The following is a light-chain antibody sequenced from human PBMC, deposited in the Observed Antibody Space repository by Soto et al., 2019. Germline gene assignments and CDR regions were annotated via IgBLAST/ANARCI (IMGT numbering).Light chain of an antibody. CDR3: QQYYNGPRT. CDR2: WAS. J-gene: IGKJ2*01. Sequence: DIVMTQSPDSLAVSLGERATINCKSSQRVLDSSDNKNYLAWYQHKPGQPPKLLIYWASTRESGVPDRFSGSGYGTDFTLTITSLQAEDVAVYYCQQYYNGPRTFGQGTQLETK. V-gene: IGKV4-1*01. CDR1: QRVLDSSDNKNY.